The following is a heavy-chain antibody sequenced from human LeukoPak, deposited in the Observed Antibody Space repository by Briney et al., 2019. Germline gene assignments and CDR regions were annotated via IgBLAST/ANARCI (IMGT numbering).Heavy chain of an antibody. D-gene: IGHD3-3*01. Sequence: GGSLRLSCAASGFTFSSYAMSWVRQAPGKGLERVSGISGSGGSTSYADSVKGRFTISRDNSKNTLYLQMNSLRAEDTAVYYCAKGHPSFWSGYYRGLLDYWGQGTLVTVSP. V-gene: IGHV3-23*01. CDR2: ISGSGGST. CDR3: AKGHPSFWSGYYRGLLDY. CDR1: GFTFSSYA. J-gene: IGHJ4*02.